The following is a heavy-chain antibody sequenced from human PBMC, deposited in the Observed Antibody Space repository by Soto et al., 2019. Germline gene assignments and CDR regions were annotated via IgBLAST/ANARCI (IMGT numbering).Heavy chain of an antibody. Sequence: QMQLVQSGAEVKKTGSTVTVSCKALGNTFTYRYLHWVRQAPGQALEWMGWITPFSGDVHYAQKFRERVTITRDRSINTAYMRMSSLRSEDTAMYYCASGGAGAGPFAWEPPDHWGQGTLVTVSS. CDR3: ASGGAGAGPFAWEPPDH. J-gene: IGHJ4*02. D-gene: IGHD1-26*01. CDR2: ITPFSGDV. V-gene: IGHV1-45*02. CDR1: GNTFTYRY.